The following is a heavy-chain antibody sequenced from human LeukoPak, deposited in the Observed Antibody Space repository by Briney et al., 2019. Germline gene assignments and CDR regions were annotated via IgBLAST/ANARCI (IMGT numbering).Heavy chain of an antibody. CDR1: GFTFSSYG. Sequence: GGSLRLSCAASGFTFSSYGMHWVRQAPGKGLEWVAVISYDGSNKYYADSVKGRFTISRDNSKNTLYLQMGSLRAEDMAVYYCARVGYRYGIDYWGQGTLVTVSS. CDR2: ISYDGSNK. J-gene: IGHJ4*02. CDR3: ARVGYRYGIDY. D-gene: IGHD5-18*01. V-gene: IGHV3-30*03.